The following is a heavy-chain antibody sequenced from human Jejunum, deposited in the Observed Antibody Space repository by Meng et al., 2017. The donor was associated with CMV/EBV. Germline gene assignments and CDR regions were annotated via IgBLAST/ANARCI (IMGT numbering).Heavy chain of an antibody. J-gene: IGHJ4*02. CDR2: IIPIFEKP. Sequence: CKASGGTFSSLAISWFRQAPGQGLEWMGGIIPIFEKPNYAQRFQGRVTMTTDESTSTAYMELSSLRSDDTAVYYCATGGWELMPFDFWGQGTLVTVSS. V-gene: IGHV1-69*05. D-gene: IGHD1-26*01. CDR1: GGTFSSLA. CDR3: ATGGWELMPFDF.